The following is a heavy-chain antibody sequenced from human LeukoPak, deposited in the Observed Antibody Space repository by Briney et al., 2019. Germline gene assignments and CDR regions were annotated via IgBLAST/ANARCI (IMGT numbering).Heavy chain of an antibody. V-gene: IGHV3-23*01. D-gene: IGHD3-22*01. Sequence: GGSLRLSCAASGFTFSSYAMRWVRQAPGMRLEWVSVISGSGGNTDYADSVKGRFTISRDNSKSTLYLQMNSLRAEDTAVYYCAKDHRYYYDSSGYVDYWGQGTLVTVSS. CDR2: ISGSGGNT. J-gene: IGHJ4*02. CDR3: AKDHRYYYDSSGYVDY. CDR1: GFTFSSYA.